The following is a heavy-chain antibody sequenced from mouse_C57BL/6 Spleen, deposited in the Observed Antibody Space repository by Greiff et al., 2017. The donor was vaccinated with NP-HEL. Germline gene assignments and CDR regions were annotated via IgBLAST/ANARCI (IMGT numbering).Heavy chain of an antibody. CDR3: ARLTGTPGLNYFDY. D-gene: IGHD3-1*01. CDR1: GFTFSSYG. V-gene: IGHV5-6*01. CDR2: ISSGGSYT. Sequence: EVQRVESGGDLVKPGGSLKLSCAASGFTFSSYGMSWVRQTPDKRLEWVATISSGGSYTYYPDSVKGRFTISRDNAKNTLYLQMSSLKSEDTAMYYCARLTGTPGLNYFDYWGQGTTLTVSS. J-gene: IGHJ2*01.